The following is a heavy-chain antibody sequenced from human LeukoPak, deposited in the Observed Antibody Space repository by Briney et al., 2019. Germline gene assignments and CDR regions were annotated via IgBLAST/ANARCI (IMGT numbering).Heavy chain of an antibody. Sequence: PSETLSFTCTVSGGSISSYYWSWIRQPAGKGLEWIGRIYTSGSTNYNASLKSRVSMSVDTSKNQFSLKLSSVTAADTAVFYCARENSGSYREFDYWGQGTLVTVSS. J-gene: IGHJ4*02. D-gene: IGHD1-26*01. CDR3: ARENSGSYREFDY. CDR1: GGSISSYY. CDR2: IYTSGST. V-gene: IGHV4-4*07.